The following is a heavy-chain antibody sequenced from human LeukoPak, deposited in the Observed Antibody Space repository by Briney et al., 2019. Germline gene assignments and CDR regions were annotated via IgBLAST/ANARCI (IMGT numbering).Heavy chain of an antibody. CDR2: INPNSGGT. CDR3: ARDRGGDFYYYYMDV. J-gene: IGHJ6*03. CDR1: GYTFTCYY. Sequence: ASVKVSCKASGYTFTCYYMHWVRQAPGQGLEWMGWINPNSGGTNYAQKFQGRVTMTRDTSISTAYMELSRLRSDDTAVYYCARDRGGDFYYYYMDVWGKGTTVTISS. V-gene: IGHV1-2*02. D-gene: IGHD2-21*02.